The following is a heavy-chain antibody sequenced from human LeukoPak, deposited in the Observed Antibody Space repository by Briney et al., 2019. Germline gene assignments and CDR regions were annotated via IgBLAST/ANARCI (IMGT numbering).Heavy chain of an antibody. D-gene: IGHD5-18*01. J-gene: IGHJ4*02. V-gene: IGHV4-59*08. CDR2: IYYSGST. CDR1: GGSISSYY. Sequence: SETLSLTCTVSGGSISSYYWSWIRQPPGKGLEWIGYIYYSGSTNYNPSLKSRVTISVDTSKNQFSLKLSSVTAAATAVYYCASGYSYGYGTLDYWGQGTLVTVSS. CDR3: ASGYSYGYGTLDY.